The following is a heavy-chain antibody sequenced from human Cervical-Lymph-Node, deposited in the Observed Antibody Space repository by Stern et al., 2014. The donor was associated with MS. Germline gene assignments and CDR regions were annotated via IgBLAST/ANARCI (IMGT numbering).Heavy chain of an antibody. J-gene: IGHJ4*02. CDR1: GFTFSSYA. V-gene: IGHV3-23*04. D-gene: IGHD4-17*01. CDR2: LNGRGGST. CDR3: AKSTVTSLSDY. Sequence: EVQLVESGGGVVQPGGSLRLSCAASGFTFSSYAMSWVRQAPGKGLEWVSGLNGRGGSTYYPDSVKGRLPISRDNSKKTRYSQLNSLRAEDTAVYYCAKSTVTSLSDYWGQGTLVTVSS.